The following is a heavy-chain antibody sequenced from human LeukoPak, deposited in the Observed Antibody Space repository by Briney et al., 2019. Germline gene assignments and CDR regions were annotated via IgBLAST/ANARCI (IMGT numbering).Heavy chain of an antibody. J-gene: IGHJ6*02. CDR1: GGSISSYY. V-gene: IGHV4-59*01. CDR2: IHYSGST. CDR3: ARVWYSGYDFYGMDV. Sequence: KPSETLSLTCTVSGGSISSYYWSWIRQPPGKGLDWIGYIHYSGSTNYNPSLKSRVTTSVDRSKNQFSLKLSSVTAADTAVYYCARVWYSGYDFYGMDVWGQGTTVTVSS. D-gene: IGHD5-12*01.